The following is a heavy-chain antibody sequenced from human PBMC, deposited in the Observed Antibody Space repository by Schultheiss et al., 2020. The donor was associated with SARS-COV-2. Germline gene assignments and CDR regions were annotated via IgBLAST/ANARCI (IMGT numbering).Heavy chain of an antibody. J-gene: IGHJ6*03. CDR1: GGSISSYY. CDR3: ARRKRQSPYYYYYMDV. CDR2: IYYSGST. V-gene: IGHV4-59*08. Sequence: SETLSLTCTVSGGSISSYYWSWIRQPPGKGLEWIGYIYYSGSTYYNPSLKSRVTISVDTSKNQFSLKLSSVTAADTAVYYCARRKRQSPYYYYYMDVWGKGTTVTVS.